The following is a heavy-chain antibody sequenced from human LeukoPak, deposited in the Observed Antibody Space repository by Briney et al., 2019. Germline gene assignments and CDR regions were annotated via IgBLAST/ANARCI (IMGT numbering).Heavy chain of an antibody. J-gene: IGHJ6*03. CDR1: GDSISSRSFY. CDR3: AKQFSSVGYDFWSGSPNYFMDV. D-gene: IGHD3-3*01. CDR2: IYYTGTT. Sequence: SETLSLTCTVSGDSISSRSFYWGWVRQPPGKGLEWIASIYYTGTTYYNPSLTSRVTILVDTSKSQFSLKVDSVTASDTAVYYCAKQFSSVGYDFWSGSPNYFMDVWGKGMTVTVSS. V-gene: IGHV4-39*01.